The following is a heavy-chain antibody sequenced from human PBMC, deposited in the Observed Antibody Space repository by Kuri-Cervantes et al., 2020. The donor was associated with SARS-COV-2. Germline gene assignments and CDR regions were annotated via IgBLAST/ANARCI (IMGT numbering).Heavy chain of an antibody. D-gene: IGHD2-2*02. V-gene: IGHV3-48*01. CDR1: GFTFSSYS. CDR3: ARDWVGYCSSTSCYSYYYYGMDV. Sequence: GGSLRLSCAASGFTFSSYSMNWVRQVPGKGLEWVSSISSSSSTIYYADSVKGRFTISRDNAKNSLYLQMNSLRAEDTAVYYCARDWVGYCSSTSCYSYYYYGMDVWGQGTTVTVSS. J-gene: IGHJ6*02. CDR2: ISSSSSTI.